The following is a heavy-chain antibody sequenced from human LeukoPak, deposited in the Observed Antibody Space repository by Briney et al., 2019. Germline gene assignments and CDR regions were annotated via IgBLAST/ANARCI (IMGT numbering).Heavy chain of an antibody. D-gene: IGHD6-13*01. CDR3: ARAYSSSWYWNWFDP. V-gene: IGHV4-38-2*02. J-gene: IGHJ5*02. CDR2: IYNSGST. Sequence: SETLSLTCTVSGGSISSYYWGWIRQAPGKGLEWIGSIYNSGSTYYNPSLKSRVTISVDMSKNQFSLKMSSVTAADTAVYYCARAYSSSWYWNWFDPWGQGTLVTVSS. CDR1: GGSISSYY.